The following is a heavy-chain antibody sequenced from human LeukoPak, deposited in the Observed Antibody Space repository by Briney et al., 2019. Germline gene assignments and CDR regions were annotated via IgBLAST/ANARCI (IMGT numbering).Heavy chain of an antibody. CDR2: IIPIVDVT. J-gene: IGHJ4*02. CDR1: GGTFSNFA. Sequence: GASVKVSCKASGGTFSNFAFSWVRQAPGQGLQWVGRIIPIVDVTSYAQNFKGRVTITADESTTTAYMELSSLRSEDTAVYYCAKGALRFLEWFHWGQGTLVTVSS. CDR3: AKGALRFLEWFH. D-gene: IGHD3-3*01. V-gene: IGHV1-69*04.